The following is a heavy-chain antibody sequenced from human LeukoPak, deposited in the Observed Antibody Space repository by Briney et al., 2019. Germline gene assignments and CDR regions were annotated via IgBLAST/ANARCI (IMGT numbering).Heavy chain of an antibody. CDR2: IYPSDSDP. Sequence: GESLKISCKGSGYTFTTYWIGWVRQMPGKGLEWMGIIYPSDSDPRYSPSFQGQVTISADTSISTAYLQWRSLKASDSAMYYCVRHGLGSSWFGFDYWGQGTLVTVSS. D-gene: IGHD6-13*01. CDR3: VRHGLGSSWFGFDY. J-gene: IGHJ4*02. CDR1: GYTFTTYW. V-gene: IGHV5-51*01.